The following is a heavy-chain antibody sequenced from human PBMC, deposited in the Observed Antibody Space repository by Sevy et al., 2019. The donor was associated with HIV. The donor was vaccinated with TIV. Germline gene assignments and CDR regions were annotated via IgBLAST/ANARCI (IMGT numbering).Heavy chain of an antibody. CDR1: GGSFSGYY. V-gene: IGHV4-34*01. CDR2: INHSGST. J-gene: IGHJ6*02. Sequence: SETLSLTCAVYGGSFSGYYWSWIRQPPGKGLEWIGEINHSGSTNYNPSLKSRVTISVDTSKNQFSLKLSSVTAADTAVYYCARGQDDYSNYYYYYYGMDVRGQGTTVTVSS. CDR3: ARGQDDYSNYYYYYYGMDV. D-gene: IGHD4-4*01.